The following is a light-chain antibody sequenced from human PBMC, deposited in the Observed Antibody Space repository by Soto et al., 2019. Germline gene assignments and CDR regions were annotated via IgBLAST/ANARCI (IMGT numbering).Light chain of an antibody. V-gene: IGKV3-11*01. CDR3: QHRHN. CDR1: QSVSRD. CDR2: DAS. Sequence: DIVLTQSPATLSLSPGERATLSCRASQSVSRDFAWYQQNPGQAPRLLIYDASNRATGIPARFSGSGSGTDFTLTMNSLQPEYFSVYYCQHRHNFGPGTKVDFK. J-gene: IGKJ3*01.